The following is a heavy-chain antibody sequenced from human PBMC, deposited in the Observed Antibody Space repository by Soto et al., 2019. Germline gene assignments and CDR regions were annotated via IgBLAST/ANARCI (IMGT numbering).Heavy chain of an antibody. CDR3: ARDKRYYYDSSGYYCFDY. V-gene: IGHV1-69*06. Sequence: GASVKVCCKASGGTFSSYAISWVRQAPGQGLEWMGGIIPIFGTANYAQKFQGGVTITADKSTSTAYMELSSLRSEDTAVYYCARDKRYYYDSSGYYCFDYWGQGTLVTVSS. D-gene: IGHD3-22*01. J-gene: IGHJ4*02. CDR1: GGTFSSYA. CDR2: IIPIFGTA.